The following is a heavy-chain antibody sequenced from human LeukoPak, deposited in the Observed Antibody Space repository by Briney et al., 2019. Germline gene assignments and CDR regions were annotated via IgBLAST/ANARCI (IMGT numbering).Heavy chain of an antibody. CDR1: GGSISSYY. J-gene: IGHJ4*02. CDR3: ARGRLVARLRSYFDY. Sequence: SETLSLTCTVSGGSISSYYWSWIRQPPGKGLEWIGEINHSGSTNYNPSLKSRVTISVDTSKNQFSLKLSSVTAADTAVYYCARGRLVARLRSYFDYWGQGTLVTVSS. CDR2: INHSGST. V-gene: IGHV4-34*01. D-gene: IGHD2-8*02.